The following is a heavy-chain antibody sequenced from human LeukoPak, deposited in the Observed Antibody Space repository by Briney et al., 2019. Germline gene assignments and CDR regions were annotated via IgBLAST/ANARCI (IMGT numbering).Heavy chain of an antibody. J-gene: IGHJ4*02. CDR2: IYSGGST. V-gene: IGHV3-53*05. Sequence: GGSLRLSCAASGFTVSSNYMSWVRQAPGKGLEWVSVIYSGGSTHYADSVKGRFTISRDISKNTLYLQMDSLRPEDTAVYYCARDVGMGTYIDYWGQGALVTVSS. CDR3: ARDVGMGTYIDY. CDR1: GFTVSSNY. D-gene: IGHD1-1*01.